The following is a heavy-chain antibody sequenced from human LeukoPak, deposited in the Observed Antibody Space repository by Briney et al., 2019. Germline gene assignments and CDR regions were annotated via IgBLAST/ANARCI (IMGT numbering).Heavy chain of an antibody. D-gene: IGHD3-22*01. CDR2: MNPNSGNT. V-gene: IGHV1-8*01. Sequence: ASVKVSCKASGYTFTSYDINWVRQATGQGLEWMGWMNPNSGNTGYAQKFQGRVTMTRNTSISTAYMELSSLRSEDTAVYYCARGTYYYDSSGYYNKGADPWGQGTLVTVSS. CDR1: GYTFTSYD. CDR3: ARGTYYYDSSGYYNKGADP. J-gene: IGHJ5*02.